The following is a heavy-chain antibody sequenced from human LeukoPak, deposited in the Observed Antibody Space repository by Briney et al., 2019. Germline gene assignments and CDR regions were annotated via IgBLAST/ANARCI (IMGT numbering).Heavy chain of an antibody. J-gene: IGHJ4*02. Sequence: GGSLRLSCADSGFTFSSYAMSWVRQAPGKGLEWVSAISGSGGTTYYADSVKGRFTISRDNSKNTLYLQMSSLRAEDSAVYYCAKDPEYSSGWYLDYWGQGTLVTVSS. V-gene: IGHV3-23*01. CDR1: GFTFSSYA. CDR3: AKDPEYSSGWYLDY. CDR2: ISGSGGTT. D-gene: IGHD6-19*01.